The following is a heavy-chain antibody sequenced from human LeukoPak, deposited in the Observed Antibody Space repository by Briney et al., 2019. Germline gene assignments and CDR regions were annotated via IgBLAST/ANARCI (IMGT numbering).Heavy chain of an antibody. D-gene: IGHD5-24*01. CDR1: GGSISSYY. J-gene: IGHJ5*02. CDR2: IYYSGST. Sequence: SETLSLTCTVSGGSISSYYWSWIRQPPRKRLRLIGLIYYSGSTNYNPSLKSRVTISVDTSKNQFSLKLSSVTAADTAVYYCARDLTMATTKKARWFDPWGQGTLVTVSS. CDR3: ARDLTMATTKKARWFDP. V-gene: IGHV4-59*01.